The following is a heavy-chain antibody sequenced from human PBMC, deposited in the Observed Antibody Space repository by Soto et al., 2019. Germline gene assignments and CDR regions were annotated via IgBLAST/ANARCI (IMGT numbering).Heavy chain of an antibody. CDR3: ARGSASKSGHLWYFDL. Sequence: GGSLRLSCAASGFTFSSFAMSWVRQAPGKGLEWVSSISATTTYKYYAASVEGRFTISRDNAKNSLYLQTNSLGAEDTAVYYCARGSASKSGHLWYFDLWGRGTLVTVSS. D-gene: IGHD2-8*02. CDR1: GFTFSSFA. J-gene: IGHJ2*01. V-gene: IGHV3-21*01. CDR2: ISATTTYK.